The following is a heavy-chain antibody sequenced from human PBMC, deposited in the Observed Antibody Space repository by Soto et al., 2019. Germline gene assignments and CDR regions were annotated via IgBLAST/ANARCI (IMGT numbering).Heavy chain of an antibody. V-gene: IGHV3-23*01. J-gene: IGHJ6*02. D-gene: IGHD4-17*01. CDR2: IIGSGDST. CDR3: AIKFTVMGDKIMGV. Sequence: GCAVRLSCLASGFTFNRHDMSWVRQAPGKGLEWVSGIIGSGDSTFYADSVKGRFTVSRDNSKNTVYLHMNTPTADDTAVYYCAIKFTVMGDKIMGVWGQGPTVTVSS. CDR1: GFTFNRHD.